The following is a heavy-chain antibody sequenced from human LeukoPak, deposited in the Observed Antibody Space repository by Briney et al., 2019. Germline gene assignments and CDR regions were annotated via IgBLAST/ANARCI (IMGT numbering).Heavy chain of an antibody. CDR3: VKAEGTFCSSTSCLGNSR. V-gene: IGHV3-53*01. D-gene: IGHD2-2*01. CDR2: IYYDDRT. Sequence: PGGSLRLSCTVSGFTVSDNSMSWVRQAPGKGLEWVSFIYYDDRTHYSDSVKRRFTISRDNSKNTLYLQMNSLRGEDTAVFYCVKAEGTFCSSTSCLGNSRWGQGTLVTVSS. J-gene: IGHJ4*02. CDR1: GFTVSDNS.